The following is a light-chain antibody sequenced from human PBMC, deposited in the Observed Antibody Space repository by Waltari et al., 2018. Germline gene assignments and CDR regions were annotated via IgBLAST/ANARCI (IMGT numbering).Light chain of an antibody. CDR3: QQYGHSPIT. Sequence: EVVLTQSPGALSLSPGERATLSCRASQSVNANYIAWYQRRPGQAPRLLMYDVSTRATGTPDRFSGSGSGTDFTLTISRLEPEVLAIYFCQQYGHSPITFGGGTKVEIK. CDR2: DVS. CDR1: QSVNANY. J-gene: IGKJ4*01. V-gene: IGKV3-20*01.